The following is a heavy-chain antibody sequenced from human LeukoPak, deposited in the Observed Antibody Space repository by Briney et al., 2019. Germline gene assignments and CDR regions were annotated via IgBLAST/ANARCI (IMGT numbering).Heavy chain of an antibody. CDR2: ISSSSSYI. J-gene: IGHJ4*02. D-gene: IGHD1-26*01. Sequence: PGGSLRLSCAASGFTFSSYSMNWVRQAPGKGLEWVSSISSSSSYIYYADSVKGRFTISRDNSKNTLYLQMNSLRAEDTAVYYCAKDMIVGATIDYWGQGTLVTVSS. V-gene: IGHV3-21*04. CDR3: AKDMIVGATIDY. CDR1: GFTFSSYS.